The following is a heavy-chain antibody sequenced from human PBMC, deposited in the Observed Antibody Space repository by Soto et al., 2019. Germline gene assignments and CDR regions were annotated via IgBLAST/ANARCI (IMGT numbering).Heavy chain of an antibody. CDR1: GYTFTSYG. V-gene: IGHV1-18*01. CDR3: AGGYSNPTRSFYYYYYYMDV. J-gene: IGHJ6*03. D-gene: IGHD4-4*01. Sequence: QVQLVQSGAEVKKPGASVKVSCKASGYTFTSYGISWVRQAPGQGLEWMGWISAYNGNTNYAQKLQGRVTMTTDTPTSTAYMELRSLRSDDTAVYYCAGGYSNPTRSFYYYYYYMDVWGKGTTVTVSS. CDR2: ISAYNGNT.